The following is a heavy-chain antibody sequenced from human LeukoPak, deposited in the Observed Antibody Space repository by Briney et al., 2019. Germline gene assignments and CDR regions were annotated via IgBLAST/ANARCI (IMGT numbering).Heavy chain of an antibody. V-gene: IGHV3-48*01. CDR3: ARDESVGDIWSATAAKYFYYMDA. CDR1: GYSFSSHS. D-gene: IGHD3-3*01. CDR2: IILSRGTV. Sequence: GGSLRLSCTGSGYSFSSHSMKWFRKPPGKGLEWIAYIILSRGTVYNADPVNGRFFISRDNAKNSLYLEMTKLRLDDSAVYFCARDESVGDIWSATAAKYFYYMDAWGKGTTVTVSS. J-gene: IGHJ6*03.